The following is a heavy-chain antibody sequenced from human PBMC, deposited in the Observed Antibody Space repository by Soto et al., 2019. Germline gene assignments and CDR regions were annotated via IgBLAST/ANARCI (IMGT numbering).Heavy chain of an antibody. CDR3: AREEYCSSTSCSNYYYYGMDV. CDR2: ISAYNGNT. Sequence: ASVKVSCKASGYTFTSYGISWVRQAPGQGLEWMGWISAYNGNTKYAQKLQGRVTMTTDTSTSTAYMELRSLRSDDTAVYYRAREEYCSSTSCSNYYYYGMDVWGQGTTVTVSS. J-gene: IGHJ6*02. D-gene: IGHD2-2*01. V-gene: IGHV1-18*01. CDR1: GYTFTSYG.